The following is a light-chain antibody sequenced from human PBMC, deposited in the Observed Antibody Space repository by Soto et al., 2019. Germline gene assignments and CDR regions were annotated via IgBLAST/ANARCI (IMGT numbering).Light chain of an antibody. Sequence: QSVLTQPASVSGSPGQSISISCTGTSSDVGGYNYVSWYQQHPGKAPKLMIYDVSDRPSGVSNRFSGSKFGNTASLTISGLQAEDEADYYCSSYTSRNTEVFGTGTKVTVL. J-gene: IGLJ1*01. CDR2: DVS. CDR3: SSYTSRNTEV. CDR1: SSDVGGYNY. V-gene: IGLV2-14*01.